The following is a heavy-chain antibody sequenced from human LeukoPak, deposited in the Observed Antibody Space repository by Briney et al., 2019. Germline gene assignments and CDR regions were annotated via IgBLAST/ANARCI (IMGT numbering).Heavy chain of an antibody. V-gene: IGHV4-39*01. CDR3: ARRGPPRGFDI. CDR1: GGSISSSIYH. D-gene: IGHD3-10*01. CDR2: IYYTGTT. J-gene: IGHJ3*02. Sequence: SETLSLTCTVSGGSISSSIYHWGWIRQPPGEGLEWIGSIYYTGTTYYNPSLKSRLTMSVDTSNDQFSLKLTSVTAADTAVYYCARRGPPRGFDIWGQGAMVTVSS.